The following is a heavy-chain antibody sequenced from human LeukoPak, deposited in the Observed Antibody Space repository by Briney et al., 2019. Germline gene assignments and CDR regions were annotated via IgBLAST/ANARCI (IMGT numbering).Heavy chain of an antibody. CDR1: GGSISSSSYY. Sequence: SETLSLTCTVSGGSISSSSYYWGWIRQPPGKGLEWIGGIYYSGSTYYNPSLKSRVTISVDTSKNQFSLKLSSVTAADTAVYYCARHWRAAAGKNWFDPWGQGTLVTVSS. V-gene: IGHV4-39*01. J-gene: IGHJ5*02. CDR2: IYYSGST. CDR3: ARHWRAAAGKNWFDP. D-gene: IGHD6-13*01.